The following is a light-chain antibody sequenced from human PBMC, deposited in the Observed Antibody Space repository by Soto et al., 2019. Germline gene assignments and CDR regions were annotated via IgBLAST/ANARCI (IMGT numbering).Light chain of an antibody. CDR3: GTWDSSLSAGV. J-gene: IGLJ1*01. Sequence: QSVLTQPPSVSAAPGQKVTISCSGSSSNIGNNYVSWYQQLPGTAPKLLIYENNKRPSKIPDRFSGSKSGTSATLGITGLQTGDEAEYYCGTWDSSLSAGVFGTGTKVTVL. V-gene: IGLV1-51*02. CDR2: ENN. CDR1: SSNIGNNY.